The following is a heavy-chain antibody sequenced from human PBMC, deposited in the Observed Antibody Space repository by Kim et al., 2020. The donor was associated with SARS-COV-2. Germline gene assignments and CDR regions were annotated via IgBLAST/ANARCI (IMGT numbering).Heavy chain of an antibody. CDR3: ARWDCISTHCHSRHGMDV. J-gene: IGHJ6*02. V-gene: IGHV3-74*01. Sequence: VKGRLTNSRDHAKNTLYLQMNSLRAEDMAVYYCARWDCISTHCHSRHGMDVWGQGTTVTVSS. D-gene: IGHD2-2*02.